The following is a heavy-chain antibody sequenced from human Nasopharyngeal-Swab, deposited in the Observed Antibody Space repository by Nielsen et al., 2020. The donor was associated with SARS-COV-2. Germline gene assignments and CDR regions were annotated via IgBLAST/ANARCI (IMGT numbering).Heavy chain of an antibody. V-gene: IGHV1-3*01. Sequence: WVRQAPGQRLEWMGWINAGNGNTKYSQKFQGRVTVTRGTSASTAYMELSSLRSEDTAVYYCARGSGYYTYYYMDVWGKGTTVTVSS. J-gene: IGHJ6*03. CDR2: INAGNGNT. CDR3: ARGSGYYTYYYMDV. D-gene: IGHD3-3*01.